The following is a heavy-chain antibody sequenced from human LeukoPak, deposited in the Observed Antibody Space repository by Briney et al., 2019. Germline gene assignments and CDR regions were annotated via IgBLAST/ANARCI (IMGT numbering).Heavy chain of an antibody. CDR1: GFTFSSYS. CDR3: ARDGGQYSSRNDY. D-gene: IGHD6-13*01. Sequence: GGSLRLSCAASGFTFSSYSMNWVRQAPGKGLEWVSSISSSSSYIYYADSVKGRFTISRDNAKNSLYLQMNSLRAEDTAVYYCARDGGQYSSRNDYWGQGTLVTVSS. CDR2: ISSSSSYI. J-gene: IGHJ4*02. V-gene: IGHV3-21*01.